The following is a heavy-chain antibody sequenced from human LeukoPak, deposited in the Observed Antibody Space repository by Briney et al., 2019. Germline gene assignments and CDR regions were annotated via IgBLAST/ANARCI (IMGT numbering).Heavy chain of an antibody. J-gene: IGHJ3*02. Sequence: GGSLRLSCAASGFSFSSNSMSWVRQAPGKGLEWVSAISGSGGRTLYADSVKGRFTISRDNSKNMVYLEMNSLRVEDTAVYYCAKGIVVVISGNAFDIWGQGTMVTVSS. CDR2: ISGSGGRT. D-gene: IGHD3-22*01. V-gene: IGHV3-23*01. CDR1: GFSFSSNS. CDR3: AKGIVVVISGNAFDI.